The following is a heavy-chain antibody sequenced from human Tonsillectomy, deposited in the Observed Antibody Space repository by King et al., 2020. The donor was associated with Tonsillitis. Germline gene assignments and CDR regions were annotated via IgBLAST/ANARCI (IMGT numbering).Heavy chain of an antibody. D-gene: IGHD1-26*01. CDR3: TTGLYSGSYYPDDAFDI. Sequence: EVQLVESGGGLVKPGGSLRLSCAASGFTFSNAWMSWVRQAPGKGLEWVGRIKSKTDGGTTDYAAPVKGRFTISRDDSKNTLYLQMNSLKTEDTAVYYCTTGLYSGSYYPDDAFDIWGQGTMVTVSS. J-gene: IGHJ3*02. CDR1: GFTFSNAW. V-gene: IGHV3-15*01. CDR2: IKSKTDGGTT.